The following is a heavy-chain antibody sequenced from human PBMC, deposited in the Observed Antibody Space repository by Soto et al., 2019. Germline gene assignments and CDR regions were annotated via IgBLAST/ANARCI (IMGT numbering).Heavy chain of an antibody. CDR2: ISAYNGNT. Sequence: SVKVSCKASGYTFTSYGISWVRQARGQGVEWMGWISAYNGNTNYAQKLQGRVTMTTDTSTSTAYMELRSLRSDDTAVYYCARKRWLVLDYYYYGMDVWGQGTTITVSS. V-gene: IGHV1-18*01. D-gene: IGHD6-19*01. J-gene: IGHJ6*02. CDR1: GYTFTSYG. CDR3: ARKRWLVLDYYYYGMDV.